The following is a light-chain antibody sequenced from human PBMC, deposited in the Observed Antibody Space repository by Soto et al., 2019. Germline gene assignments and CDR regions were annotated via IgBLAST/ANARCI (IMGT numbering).Light chain of an antibody. CDR1: QSISRW. V-gene: IGKV1-5*01. CDR2: DAS. J-gene: IGKJ4*01. Sequence: DIQRTQSPTTLSASVGYRVTITCRASQSISRWLAWFQQKPGTDPEVLIYDASKLESGAPSSFSGSGSGTEFTITIRSLHHDDFATYYRQHNNSLLTFGRGTKVDIK. CDR3: QHNNSLLT.